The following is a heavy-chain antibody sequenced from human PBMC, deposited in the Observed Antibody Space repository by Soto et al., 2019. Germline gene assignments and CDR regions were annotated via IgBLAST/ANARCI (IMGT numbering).Heavy chain of an antibody. Sequence: QVQLVESGGGVVQPGRSLRLSCAASGFTFSSYGMHWVRQAPGKGLEWVAGISYDGSNEYYADSVKGRFTISSDNSKNTLYLQMNSLRAEDTAVYYCAKGEDCSGGSCYQDYFDYWGQGTLVTVSS. CDR1: GFTFSSYG. D-gene: IGHD2-15*01. CDR3: AKGEDCSGGSCYQDYFDY. J-gene: IGHJ4*02. CDR2: ISYDGSNE. V-gene: IGHV3-30*18.